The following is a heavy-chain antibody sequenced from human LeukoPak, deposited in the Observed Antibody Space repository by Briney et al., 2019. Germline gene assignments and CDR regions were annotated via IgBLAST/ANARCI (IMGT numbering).Heavy chain of an antibody. CDR1: GFTVSSNY. CDR3: ARDWDYYGSGGTLDY. D-gene: IGHD3-10*01. V-gene: IGHV3-66*01. Sequence: GGSLRLSCAASGFTVSSNYMSWVRQAPGKGLEWVSVIYSGGSTYYADSVKGRFTISRDNSKNTLYLQMNSLRAEDTAEYYCARDWDYYGSGGTLDYWGQGTLVTVSS. J-gene: IGHJ4*02. CDR2: IYSGGST.